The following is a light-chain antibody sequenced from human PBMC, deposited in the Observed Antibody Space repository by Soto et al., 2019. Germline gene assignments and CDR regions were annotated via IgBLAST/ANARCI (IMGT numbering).Light chain of an antibody. CDR1: SSDVGAYNY. CDR2: DVT. CDR3: ASYTSSTSYV. Sequence: QSALTQPASVSGSPGRSITISCTGTSSDVGAYNYVSWYQQHPGKAPRVIIYDVTSRPSGISDRFSGSKSANTASLTISGLQAEDEADYYCASYTSSTSYVFGSGTKLTVL. J-gene: IGLJ1*01. V-gene: IGLV2-14*01.